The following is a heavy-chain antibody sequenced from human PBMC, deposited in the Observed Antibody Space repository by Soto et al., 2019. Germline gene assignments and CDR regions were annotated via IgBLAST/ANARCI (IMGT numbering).Heavy chain of an antibody. Sequence: ASVKVSCKASGYTFTSYGISWVRQAPGQGLEWMGWISAYNGNTNYAQKLQGRVTMTTDTSTSTAYMELRSLRSDDTAVYYGARGWGGVFPGPTPPRHFDYWGQGTLVTVSS. D-gene: IGHD1-26*01. CDR3: ARGWGGVFPGPTPPRHFDY. V-gene: IGHV1-18*01. J-gene: IGHJ4*02. CDR1: GYTFTSYG. CDR2: ISAYNGNT.